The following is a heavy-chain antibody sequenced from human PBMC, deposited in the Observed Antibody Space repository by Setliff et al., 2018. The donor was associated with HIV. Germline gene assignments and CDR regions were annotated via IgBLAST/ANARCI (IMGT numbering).Heavy chain of an antibody. CDR3: ARDYCSSTRCYDLHNWFDP. CDR1: GGTFSSYA. CDR2: ITPIISTA. V-gene: IGHV1-69*04. Sequence: SVKVSCKASGGTFSSYAISWVRQAPGQGLEWIGRITPIISTANYAQKFQGRVTISADKSTSTAYMELSSLRSEDTAVYYCARDYCSSTRCYDLHNWFDPWGQGTLVTVSS. J-gene: IGHJ5*02. D-gene: IGHD2-2*01.